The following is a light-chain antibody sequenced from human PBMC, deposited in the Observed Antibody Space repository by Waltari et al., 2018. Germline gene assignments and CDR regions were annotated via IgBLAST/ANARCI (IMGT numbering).Light chain of an antibody. V-gene: IGLV2-14*01. J-gene: IGLJ2*01. CDR3: SSYTSSNSVI. Sequence: QSALTQPASVSGSPGQSITIPCTGTSSDIGGYNYVSWYQQHPGKAPKPMISEVSDRPSGVSNRFSGSKSGNTAFLTISGLQSEDEADYYCSSYTSSNSVIFGGGTKLTVL. CDR2: EVS. CDR1: SSDIGGYNY.